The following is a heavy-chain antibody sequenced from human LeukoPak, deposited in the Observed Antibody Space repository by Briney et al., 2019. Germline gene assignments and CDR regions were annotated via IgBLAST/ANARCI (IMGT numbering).Heavy chain of an antibody. CDR1: GFTFSSDW. D-gene: IGHD6-19*01. CDR2: ISSDGSNT. CDR3: AKRGDGGAWYDY. Sequence: PGGSLRLSCAVSGFTFSSDWMDWVRQVPGKGLVWVSRISSDGSNTAYADSVKGRFTISRDNAKNTMYLQMSSLRAEDTAVYYCAKRGDGGAWYDYWGQGTLVIVSS. J-gene: IGHJ4*02. V-gene: IGHV3-74*01.